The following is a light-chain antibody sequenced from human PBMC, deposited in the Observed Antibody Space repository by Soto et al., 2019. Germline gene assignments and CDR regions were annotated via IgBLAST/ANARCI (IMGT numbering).Light chain of an antibody. CDR2: HAS. CDR1: QRIINW. J-gene: IGKJ1*01. V-gene: IGKV1-5*01. Sequence: DIQMTQSPSTLPPSVGDILTITCRARQRIINWLSWYQQNPGTALKALIYHASNLQSGVPSRFSGSGSGTEFTLTISSLQPDDFATYYCQQYNSYSFGQGTKVDIK. CDR3: QQYNSYS.